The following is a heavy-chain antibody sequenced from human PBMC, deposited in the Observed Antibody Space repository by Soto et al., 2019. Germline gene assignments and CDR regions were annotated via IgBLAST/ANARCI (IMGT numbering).Heavy chain of an antibody. CDR1: GLTFSSYG. Sequence: GGSLRLPCAASGLTFSSYGMRWVRKSQGKGLEWVAVISYDGSNKYYAGSVMGRFTICRDNSKNTLYLQMNSLRAEDTAVYYCAKGWRYCSSTSCPTYFQHWGQGTLVTVSS. V-gene: IGHV3-30*18. CDR3: AKGWRYCSSTSCPTYFQH. J-gene: IGHJ1*01. D-gene: IGHD2-2*01. CDR2: ISYDGSNK.